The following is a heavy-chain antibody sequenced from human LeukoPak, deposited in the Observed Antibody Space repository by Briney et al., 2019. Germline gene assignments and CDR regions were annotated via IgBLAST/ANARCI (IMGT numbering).Heavy chain of an antibody. J-gene: IGHJ6*02. CDR1: GGSFSGYY. V-gene: IGHV4-34*01. CDR3: ARDHKEGYCSSTSCYSHYYYYYGMDV. CDR2: INHSGST. D-gene: IGHD2-2*01. Sequence: SETLSVTRADYGGSFSGYYWSWIRQPPGKGLEGIGEINHSGSTNYNPSLKSRVTISVDTSKNQFSLKLSSVTAADTAVYYCARDHKEGYCSSTSCYSHYYYYYGMDVWGQGTTVTVSS.